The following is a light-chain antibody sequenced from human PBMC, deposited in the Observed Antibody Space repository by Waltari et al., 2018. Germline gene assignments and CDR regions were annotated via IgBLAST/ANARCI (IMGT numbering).Light chain of an antibody. V-gene: IGLV3-1*01. CDR1: KLGDKY. CDR3: QLWDSSTAWV. J-gene: IGLJ3*02. Sequence: SYELTPPPSVSVSPGQTASITCSGDKLGDKYVCWYQPKPGQSPVLVIYQDSKRPSGIPERCSGSNSGNTATLTISGTQAMDEADYYCQLWDSSTAWVFGGGTKLTV. CDR2: QDS.